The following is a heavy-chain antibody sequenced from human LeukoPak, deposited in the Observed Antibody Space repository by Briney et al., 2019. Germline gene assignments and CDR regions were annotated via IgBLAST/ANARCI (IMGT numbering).Heavy chain of an antibody. J-gene: IGHJ4*02. V-gene: IGHV3-9*01. D-gene: IGHD3-22*01. CDR2: ISWNSGSI. CDR1: GFTFDDYA. CDR3: AKAVTYYYDSSGHAGEYYFDY. Sequence: GGSLRLSCAASGFTFDDYAMHWVRQAPGKGLEWVSGISWNSGSIDYADPVKGRFIISRDNAKTSLYLQMNSLRAEDTALYYCAKAVTYYYDSSGHAGEYYFDYWGQGTLVTVSS.